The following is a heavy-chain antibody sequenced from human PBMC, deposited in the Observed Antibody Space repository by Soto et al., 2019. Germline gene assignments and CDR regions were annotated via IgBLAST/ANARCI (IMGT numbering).Heavy chain of an antibody. V-gene: IGHV4-39*01. Sequence: SETLSLTCTVSGGSISIGNYYWGWIRQSPGKGLEWIGSIFYSGTTYYNPSLKSPVTISVDTSKNQFSLRLSSVTAADTAVYYCARHTSSGYYYXLEYWGQGTLVTVSS. CDR3: ARHTSSGYYYXLEY. D-gene: IGHD3-22*01. J-gene: IGHJ4*02. CDR1: GGSISIGNYY. CDR2: IFYSGTT.